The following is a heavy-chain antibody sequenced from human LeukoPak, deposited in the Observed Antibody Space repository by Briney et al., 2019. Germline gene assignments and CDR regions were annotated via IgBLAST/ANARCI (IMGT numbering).Heavy chain of an antibody. CDR1: GYTFTGYY. V-gene: IGHV1-2*02. CDR3: ARARPLYYYDSSGKGVDY. J-gene: IGHJ4*02. D-gene: IGHD3-22*01. Sequence: ASVKVSCKASGYTFTGYYMHWARQAPGQGLEWMGWINPNSGGTNYAQKFQGRVTMTRDTSISTAYMELSRLRSDDTAVYYCARARPLYYYDSSGKGVDYWGQGTLVTVSS. CDR2: INPNSGGT.